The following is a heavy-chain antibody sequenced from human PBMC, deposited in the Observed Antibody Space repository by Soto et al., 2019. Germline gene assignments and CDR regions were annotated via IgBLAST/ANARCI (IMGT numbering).Heavy chain of an antibody. D-gene: IGHD3-22*01. CDR3: ASGTYYYDSSGYDDAFDI. V-gene: IGHV3-48*03. CDR2: ISSSGSTI. Sequence: GGSLRLSCAASGFTFSSYEMNWVRQAPGKGLEWVSYISSSGSTIYYADSVKGRFTISRDNAKNSLYLQMNSLRAEDTDVYYCASGTYYYDSSGYDDAFDIWGQGTMVTVSS. CDR1: GFTFSSYE. J-gene: IGHJ3*02.